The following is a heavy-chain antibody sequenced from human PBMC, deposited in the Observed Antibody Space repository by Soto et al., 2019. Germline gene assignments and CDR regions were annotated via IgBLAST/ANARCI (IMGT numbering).Heavy chain of an antibody. CDR1: GGSFSGYY. Sequence: QVQLQQWGAGLLKPSETLSLTCAVYGGSFSGYYWSWIRQPPGKGLEWIGEINHSGSTNYNPSLNSRVTISVDTSKNQFSLKLSSVAAADTAVYYCGRRGRASSSSPYYYYYGMDVWGQGTTVTVSS. D-gene: IGHD6-6*01. V-gene: IGHV4-34*01. J-gene: IGHJ6*02. CDR2: INHSGST. CDR3: GRRGRASSSSPYYYYYGMDV.